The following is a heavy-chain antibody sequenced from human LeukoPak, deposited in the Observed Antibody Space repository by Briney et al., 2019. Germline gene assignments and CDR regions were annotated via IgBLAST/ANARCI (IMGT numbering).Heavy chain of an antibody. Sequence: GGSLRLSCAASGFTFSSYSMKWVCQAPGKGLEWVSSISSSSSFIYYADSMKGRFTTSRDNAKNSLYLQMNSLRAEDTAVYYCAREFMGVYFDYWGQGTLVTVSS. CDR1: GFTFSSYS. CDR2: ISSSSSFI. J-gene: IGHJ4*02. CDR3: AREFMGVYFDY. V-gene: IGHV3-21*01. D-gene: IGHD3-16*01.